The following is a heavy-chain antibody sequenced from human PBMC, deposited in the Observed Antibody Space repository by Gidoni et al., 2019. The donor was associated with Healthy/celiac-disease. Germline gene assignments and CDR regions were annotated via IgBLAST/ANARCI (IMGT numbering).Heavy chain of an antibody. CDR3: ARAMVCGYPDY. CDR1: GGPFSSYA. J-gene: IGHJ4*02. Sequence: QVQLVQSGAEGKNPGSSVKVSCTAYGGPFSSYAISWVRQAPGQGLEWMGGIIPIFGTANYAQKFQGRVTITADESTTTAYMELSSLRSEDTAVYYCARAMVCGYPDYWGQGTLVTVSS. D-gene: IGHD3-22*01. V-gene: IGHV1-69*01. CDR2: IIPIFGTA.